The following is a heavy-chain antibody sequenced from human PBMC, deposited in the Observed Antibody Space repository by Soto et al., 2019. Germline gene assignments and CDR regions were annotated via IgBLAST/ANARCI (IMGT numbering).Heavy chain of an antibody. Sequence: PGGSLRLSCAASGFTFSSYAMSWVRQAPGKGLEWVSAISGSGGSTYYAESVKGRFTISRDNSKNTLYLQMNRLRAEDTAVYYCANPYFDILTGYSLPPYLYYYGMDGWGQGTTVTVSS. V-gene: IGHV3-23*01. CDR3: ANPYFDILTGYSLPPYLYYYGMDG. D-gene: IGHD3-9*01. J-gene: IGHJ6*02. CDR1: GFTFSSYA. CDR2: ISGSGGST.